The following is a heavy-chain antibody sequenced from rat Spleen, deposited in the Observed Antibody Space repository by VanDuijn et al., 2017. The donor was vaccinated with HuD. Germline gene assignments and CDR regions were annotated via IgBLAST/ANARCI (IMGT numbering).Heavy chain of an antibody. CDR2: ISNARGIT. Sequence: EVQLVESGGGLVQPGRSLKLSCVASGFTFNNYWMTWIRQAPGKGLEWVASISNARGITYYPDSVKGRFTISRNIANNTLYLRMNSLRFEDTATYYCATGPRILRLDWFAYWGQGTLVTVSS. V-gene: IGHV5-31*01. D-gene: IGHD1-6*01. J-gene: IGHJ3*01. CDR3: ATGPRILRLDWFAY. CDR1: GFTFNNYW.